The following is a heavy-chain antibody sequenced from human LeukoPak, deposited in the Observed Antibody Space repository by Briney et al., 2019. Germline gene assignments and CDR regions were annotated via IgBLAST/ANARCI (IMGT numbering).Heavy chain of an antibody. CDR2: MNPNSGNT. CDR1: GYTFTSYD. Sequence: ASVKVSCKASGYTFTSYDINWVRQATGQGLEWMGWMNPNSGNTGYAQKFRGRVTMTRNTSISTAYMELSSLRSEDTAVYYCASYGDYGHYYYYGMDVWGQGTTVTVSS. D-gene: IGHD4-17*01. J-gene: IGHJ6*02. V-gene: IGHV1-8*01. CDR3: ASYGDYGHYYYYGMDV.